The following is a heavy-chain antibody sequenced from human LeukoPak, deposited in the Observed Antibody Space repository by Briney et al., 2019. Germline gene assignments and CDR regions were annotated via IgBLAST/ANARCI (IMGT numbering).Heavy chain of an antibody. V-gene: IGHV4-59*01. J-gene: IGHJ4*02. Sequence: SETLSLTCTVSGGSISSYYWSWIRQPPGKGLEWTGYIYYSGSTNYNPSLKSRVTISVDTSKNQFSLKLSSVTAADTAVYYCARVLTKAGRAVAFDYWGQGTLVTVSS. D-gene: IGHD6-19*01. CDR1: GGSISSYY. CDR2: IYYSGST. CDR3: ARVLTKAGRAVAFDY.